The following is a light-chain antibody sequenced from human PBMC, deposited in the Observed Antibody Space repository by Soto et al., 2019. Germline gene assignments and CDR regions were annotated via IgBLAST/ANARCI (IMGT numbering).Light chain of an antibody. CDR1: SSDVGGYNY. V-gene: IGLV2-14*01. J-gene: IGLJ1*01. CDR3: SSFTSSGTRV. Sequence: QSALTQPASVSGSPGQSITISCTGTSSDVGGYNYVSWYQQHPGKAPKVMIYEVSNRPSGVSNRFSASKSGNTASLTISGLQVEDDADYYCSSFTSSGTRVFGTGTKVTVL. CDR2: EVS.